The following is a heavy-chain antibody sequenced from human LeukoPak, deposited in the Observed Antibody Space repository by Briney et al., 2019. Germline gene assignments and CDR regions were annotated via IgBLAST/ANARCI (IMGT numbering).Heavy chain of an antibody. Sequence: GGSLRLSYAASGFTFSSYGMHWVRQAPGKGLEWVAVISYDGSNKYYADSVKGRFTISRDNSKNTLYLQMNSLRAEDTAVYYCAKDINDILTGYYIRWGQGTLVTVSS. D-gene: IGHD3-9*01. V-gene: IGHV3-30*18. J-gene: IGHJ4*02. CDR2: ISYDGSNK. CDR1: GFTFSSYG. CDR3: AKDINDILTGYYIR.